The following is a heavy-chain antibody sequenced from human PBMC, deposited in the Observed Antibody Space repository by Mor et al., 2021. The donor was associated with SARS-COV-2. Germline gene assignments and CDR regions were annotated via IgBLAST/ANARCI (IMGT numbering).Heavy chain of an antibody. CDR3: AREGECTTASGAFDI. CDR2: CDGNTK. V-gene: IGHV3-30-3*01. J-gene: IGHJ3*02. Sequence: CDGNTKRYAESVKGRFTISRDNSKNTLDLEMNSLKVEDTAMYYCAREGECTTASGAFDIWGQGTTVTV. D-gene: IGHD2-2*01.